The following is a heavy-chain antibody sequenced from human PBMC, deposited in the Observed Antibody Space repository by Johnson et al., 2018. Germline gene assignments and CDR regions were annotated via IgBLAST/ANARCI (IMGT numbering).Heavy chain of an antibody. Sequence: VQLVESGGGLVKPGGSLRLSCAASGFTFSSYSMNWVRQAPGKGLEWVSYISSSSSTIYYADSVKGRFTISRDNAKNSLYLQMNSLRAEDTAVYYCARDGVGRDFWSGANYYYMDVWGKGTTVTVSS. CDR2: ISSSSSTI. V-gene: IGHV3-48*01. D-gene: IGHD3-3*01. J-gene: IGHJ6*03. CDR1: GFTFSSYS. CDR3: ARDGVGRDFWSGANYYYMDV.